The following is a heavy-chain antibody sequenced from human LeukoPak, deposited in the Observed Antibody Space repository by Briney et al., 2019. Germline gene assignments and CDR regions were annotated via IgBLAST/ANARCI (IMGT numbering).Heavy chain of an antibody. CDR2: ISPNSGGT. D-gene: IGHD2-15*01. Sequence: ASVKVSCKASGYTFTSYDINWVRQATGQGLEWMGWISPNSGGTNYAQKFQGRVTMTRDTSISTAYMELSRLRSDDTAVYYCARDLMVGAADGDFWGQGTLVTVSS. CDR1: GYTFTSYD. V-gene: IGHV1-2*02. CDR3: ARDLMVGAADGDF. J-gene: IGHJ4*02.